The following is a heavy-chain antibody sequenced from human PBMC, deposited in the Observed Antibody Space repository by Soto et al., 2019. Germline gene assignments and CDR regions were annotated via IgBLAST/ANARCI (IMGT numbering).Heavy chain of an antibody. J-gene: IGHJ4*02. CDR2: INPTRGGT. V-gene: IGHV1-2*02. CDR1: GYTFAAYY. Sequence: QVQLVQSGAEVKKPGASVKVSCKTSGYTFAAYYIHWIRQAPGQGLEWMGWINPTRGGTVYAQNFQDRVTMTRDTSISTAYMELRRLNSDDTAVYYCARDPDYGDYWGYFCDSWGQGTPVTVSS. CDR3: ARDPDYGDYWGYFCDS. D-gene: IGHD4-17*01.